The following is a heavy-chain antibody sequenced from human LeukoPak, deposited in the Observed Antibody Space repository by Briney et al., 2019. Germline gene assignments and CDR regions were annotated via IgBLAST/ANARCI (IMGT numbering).Heavy chain of an antibody. CDR2: IYSGGST. D-gene: IGHD4-11*01. CDR3: ARDLADYNSFDY. J-gene: IGHJ4*02. Sequence: GGSLRLSCAASGFTVSSNYMSWVRQAPGKGLEWVSSIYSGGSTYYTDSVKGRFTISRDNSKNTLYLQMNSLRAEDTAVYYCARDLADYNSFDYWGQGTLVTVSS. V-gene: IGHV3-66*01. CDR1: GFTVSSNY.